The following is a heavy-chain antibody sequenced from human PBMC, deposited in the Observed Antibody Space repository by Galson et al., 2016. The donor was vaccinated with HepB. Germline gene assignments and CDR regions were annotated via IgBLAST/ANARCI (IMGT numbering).Heavy chain of an antibody. Sequence: SLRLSCAASGFSFSNSGMSWVRQAPGRGLVWVSGITRRGDATHYADFVKGRFPISRDNSKNTLYLYMNNLTAGDTAIYYCGKHGGFDYWGQGALVTVSS. J-gene: IGHJ4*02. D-gene: IGHD3-16*01. V-gene: IGHV3-23*01. CDR1: GFSFSNSG. CDR3: GKHGGFDY. CDR2: ITRRGDAT.